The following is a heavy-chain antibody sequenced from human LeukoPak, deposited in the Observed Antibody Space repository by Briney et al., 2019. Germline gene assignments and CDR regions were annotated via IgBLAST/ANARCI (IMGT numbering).Heavy chain of an antibody. CDR3: ANFYGDKDRDFAY. J-gene: IGHJ4*02. D-gene: IGHD4-23*01. CDR1: GYSFANYW. CDR2: IHPGNSDI. Sequence: GESLKISCKASGYSFANYWIGWVRQMPGKGLAWMGIIHPGNSDIRYSPSFEDQVIILVDRSITTAYLQWSSLKASDSAMYYCANFYGDKDRDFAYWGQGTLVTVSS. V-gene: IGHV5-51*01.